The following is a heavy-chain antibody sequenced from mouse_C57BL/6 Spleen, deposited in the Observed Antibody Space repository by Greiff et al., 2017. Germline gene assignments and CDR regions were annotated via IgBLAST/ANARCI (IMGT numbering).Heavy chain of an antibody. J-gene: IGHJ1*03. CDR3: ARESHYYYGSSYWYFDV. Sequence: VQLQQSGTELVKPGASVKLSCKASGYTFTSYWMHWVKQRPGQGLEWIGNINPSNGGTNYNEKFKSKATLTVDKSSSTAYMQLSSLTSEDSAVYYCARESHYYYGSSYWYFDVWGTGTTVTVSS. CDR1: GYTFTSYW. D-gene: IGHD1-1*01. V-gene: IGHV1-53*01. CDR2: INPSNGGT.